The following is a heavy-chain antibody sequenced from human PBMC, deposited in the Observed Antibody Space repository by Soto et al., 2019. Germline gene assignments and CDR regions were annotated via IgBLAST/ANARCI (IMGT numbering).Heavy chain of an antibody. D-gene: IGHD3-10*01. V-gene: IGHV4-61*01. CDR3: ARGGQGSGSYYYYGMDV. J-gene: IGHJ6*02. CDR2: IYYSGST. Sequence: PSETLSLTCTVSGGSVSSGSYYWSWLPQPPGKGLEWIGYIYYSGSTNYNPSLKSRVTISVDTSKNQFSLKLSSVTAADTAVYDCARGGQGSGSYYYYGMDVWGQGTTVTAP. CDR1: GGSVSSGSYY.